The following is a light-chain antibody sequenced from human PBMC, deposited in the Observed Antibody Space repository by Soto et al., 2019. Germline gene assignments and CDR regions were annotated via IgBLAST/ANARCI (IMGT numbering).Light chain of an antibody. Sequence: DIQMTQSPSSLSASVGDTVTITCRASQGISNYLAWYQQKPGQVPNLLIYAASTLQSGVPSRFSGSGSGTDFTLTISSLRPEDVATYYCQKYNKAPRTLGQGTKVEI. CDR1: QGISNY. CDR2: AAS. V-gene: IGKV1-27*01. J-gene: IGKJ1*01. CDR3: QKYNKAPRT.